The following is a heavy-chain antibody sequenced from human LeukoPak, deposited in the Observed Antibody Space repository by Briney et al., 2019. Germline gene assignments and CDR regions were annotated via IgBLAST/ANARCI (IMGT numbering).Heavy chain of an antibody. J-gene: IGHJ4*02. Sequence: SVKVSCKASGGTFSSYTISWVRQAPGQGLEWMGRIIPLLGIANYAQKFQGRVTITADKSTRTAYMELSSLRSEDTAVYYCARLVPAATPDSKNRDCWGQGTLVTVSS. CDR2: IIPLLGIA. V-gene: IGHV1-69*02. D-gene: IGHD2-2*01. CDR3: ARLVPAATPDSKNRDC. CDR1: GGTFSSYT.